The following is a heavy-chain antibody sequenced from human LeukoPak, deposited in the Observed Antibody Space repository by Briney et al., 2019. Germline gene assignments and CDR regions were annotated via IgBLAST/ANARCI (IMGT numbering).Heavy chain of an antibody. J-gene: IGHJ4*02. V-gene: IGHV1-8*01. CDR1: GYTFTSYD. CDR2: MNPNSGNT. Sequence: ASVKVSCKASGYTFTSYDINWVRQATGQGLEWMGWMNPNSGNTGYAQKFQGRVTMTEDTSTDTAYMELSSLRSEDTAVYYCATDRSGYYAWGQGTLVTVSS. CDR3: ATDRSGYYA. D-gene: IGHD3-22*01.